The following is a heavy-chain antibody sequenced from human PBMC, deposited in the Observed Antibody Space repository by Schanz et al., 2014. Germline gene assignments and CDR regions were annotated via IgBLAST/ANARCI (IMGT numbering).Heavy chain of an antibody. CDR3: ARGGFGEVSYFDY. J-gene: IGHJ4*02. CDR1: GITFSSHS. Sequence: EMQLLESGGGLAQPGGSLRLSCAASGITFSSHSFNWVRQAPGKGLEWISYITYNGGTIYYADSVKGRFTISRDNAKNSLYLEMNSLRAEDTAVYYCARGGFGEVSYFDYWGQGTLVTVPS. D-gene: IGHD3-10*01. CDR2: ITYNGGTI. V-gene: IGHV3-48*01.